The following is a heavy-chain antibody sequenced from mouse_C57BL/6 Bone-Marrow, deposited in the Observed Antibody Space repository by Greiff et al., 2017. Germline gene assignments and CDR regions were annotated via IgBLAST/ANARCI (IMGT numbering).Heavy chain of an antibody. J-gene: IGHJ2*01. CDR1: GFNIKDDY. CDR3: TALSCYDY. D-gene: IGHD1-1*01. CDR2: IDPENGDT. Sequence: VQLQQPGAELVRPGASVKLSCTASGFNIKDDYMPWVKQRPEQGLEWIGWIDPENGDTEYASKFQGKATITADTSSNTAYLQLSSLTAEDTAVYYCTALSCYDYWGQGTTLTVSS. V-gene: IGHV14-4*01.